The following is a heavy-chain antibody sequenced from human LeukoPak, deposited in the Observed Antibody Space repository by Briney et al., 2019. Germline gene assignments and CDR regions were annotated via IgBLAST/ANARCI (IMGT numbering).Heavy chain of an antibody. D-gene: IGHD3-9*01. Sequence: PGGSLRLSCAASGFTFSSYAMHWVRQAPGKGLEWVAVISYDGSNKYYADSVKGRFTISRDNSKNTLYLQMNSLRAEDTAVYYCARGAYYDILTGSRGGYYYCGMDVWGQGTTVTVSS. CDR3: ARGAYYDILTGSRGGYYYCGMDV. J-gene: IGHJ6*02. CDR1: GFTFSSYA. CDR2: ISYDGSNK. V-gene: IGHV3-30*04.